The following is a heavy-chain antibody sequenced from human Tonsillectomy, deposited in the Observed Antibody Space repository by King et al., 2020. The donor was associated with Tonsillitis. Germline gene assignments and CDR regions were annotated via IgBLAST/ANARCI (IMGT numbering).Heavy chain of an antibody. V-gene: IGHV3-74*01. D-gene: IGHD6-19*01. CDR3: VRVQDSGLPFDY. CDR1: GFTFSSYW. J-gene: IGHJ4*02. CDR2: INSDGSST. Sequence: VQLVESGGGLVQPGGSLRLSCAASGFTFSSYWMHWVRQVPGKGLVWVSRINSDGSSTSYADSVKGRFTISRDNAKNTLYLQMNSLRAEDTAMYYCVRVQDSGLPFDYWGQGTLVTVSS.